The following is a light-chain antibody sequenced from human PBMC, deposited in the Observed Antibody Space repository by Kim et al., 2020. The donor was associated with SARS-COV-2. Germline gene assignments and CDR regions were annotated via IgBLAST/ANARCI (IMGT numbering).Light chain of an antibody. CDR3: SSYAGISNWV. V-gene: IGLV2-8*01. J-gene: IGLJ3*02. Sequence: QSVLTQPPSASGSPGQSVTISCTGTSSDVGGYNYVSWYQQHPGKAPKLMIYEVNKRPSGVPDRFSGSKSGNTASLTVSGLQAEDEADYYCSSYAGISNWVFGGGTKVTVL. CDR2: EVN. CDR1: SSDVGGYNY.